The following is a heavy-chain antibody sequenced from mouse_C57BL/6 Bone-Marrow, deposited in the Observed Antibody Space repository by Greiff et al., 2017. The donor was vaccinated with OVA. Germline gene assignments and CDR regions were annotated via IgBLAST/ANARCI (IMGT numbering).Heavy chain of an antibody. CDR1: GYSFTGYY. CDR2: INPSTGGT. J-gene: IGHJ4*01. D-gene: IGHD1-1*01. Sequence: VQLQQSGPELVKPGASVKISCKASGYSFTGYYMNWVKQSPEKSLEWIGEINPSTGGTTYNQKFKAKATLTVDKASSTAYMQLKSLTSEDSAVYDCARCPRYYYGRAMDYWGQGTSVTVSS. CDR3: ARCPRYYYGRAMDY. V-gene: IGHV1-42*01.